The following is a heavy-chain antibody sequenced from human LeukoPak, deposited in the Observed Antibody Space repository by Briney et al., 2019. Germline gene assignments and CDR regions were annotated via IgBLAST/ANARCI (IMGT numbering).Heavy chain of an antibody. Sequence: GGSLGLSCAASGFTFSSYAMSWVRQAPGKGLEWVSAISGRGGHTYYTDSVKGRFTISRDNSKNMLYLQMSSLRAEDTAVYYCAKREAEESGPIDYWGQGTLVTVSS. J-gene: IGHJ4*02. D-gene: IGHD3-3*01. CDR2: ISGRGGHT. CDR1: GFTFSSYA. CDR3: AKREAEESGPIDY. V-gene: IGHV3-23*01.